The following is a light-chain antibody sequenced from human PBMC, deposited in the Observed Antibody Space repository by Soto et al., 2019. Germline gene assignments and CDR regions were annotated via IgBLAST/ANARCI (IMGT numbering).Light chain of an antibody. CDR3: CSYAGSSWV. V-gene: IGLV2-23*01. J-gene: IGLJ3*02. CDR2: EGS. CDR1: SSDVGSYNL. Sequence: QSVLTQPASVSGSPGQSITISCTGTSSDVGSYNLVSWYQQHPGKAPKLMIYEGSKRPSGVSNRFSGSKSGYTASLTISGLQAEDEADYYCCSYAGSSWVFGGGTKVTVL.